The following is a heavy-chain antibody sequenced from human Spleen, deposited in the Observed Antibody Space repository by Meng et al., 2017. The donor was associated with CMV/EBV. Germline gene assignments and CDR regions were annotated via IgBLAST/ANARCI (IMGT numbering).Heavy chain of an antibody. Sequence: GSLRLSCTVSGVSISSYYWSWIRQPPGKGLEWIGYISYNGRTNYNPSLKSRVTISVDTSKNQFSLKLSSVTAADTAVYYCARVAGGYYYYYGMDVWGQGTTVTVSS. CDR3: ARVAGGYYYYYGMDV. CDR2: ISYNGRT. J-gene: IGHJ6*02. V-gene: IGHV4-59*01. D-gene: IGHD2-15*01. CDR1: GVSISSYY.